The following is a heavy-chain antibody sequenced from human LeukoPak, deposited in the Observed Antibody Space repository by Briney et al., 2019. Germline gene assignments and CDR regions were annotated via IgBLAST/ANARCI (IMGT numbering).Heavy chain of an antibody. D-gene: IGHD3-22*01. Sequence: SETLSLTCTVSGGSISSYYWSWIRQPPGKGLEWIGYIHYSGSTNYSPSLKSRVTISVDTSKNQFSLKLSSVTAADTAVYYCARGGGYYDSSGYPDAFDIWGQGTMVTVSS. CDR3: ARGGGYYDSSGYPDAFDI. CDR1: GGSISSYY. CDR2: IHYSGST. V-gene: IGHV4-59*01. J-gene: IGHJ3*02.